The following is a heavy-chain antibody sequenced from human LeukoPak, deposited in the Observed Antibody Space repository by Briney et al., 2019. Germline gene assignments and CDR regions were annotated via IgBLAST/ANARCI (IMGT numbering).Heavy chain of an antibody. J-gene: IGHJ4*02. CDR3: AKDESVVTPMEAY. D-gene: IGHD2-21*02. CDR1: GFTFRTYW. Sequence: PGGSLRLSCAGSGFTFRTYWISWVRQAPGKGLEWVSAISDSGGSTYYADSVKGRFTISRDNSKNTLYLQMNSLRAEDTAVYYCAKDESVVTPMEAYWGQGTLVTVSS. V-gene: IGHV3-23*01. CDR2: ISDSGGST.